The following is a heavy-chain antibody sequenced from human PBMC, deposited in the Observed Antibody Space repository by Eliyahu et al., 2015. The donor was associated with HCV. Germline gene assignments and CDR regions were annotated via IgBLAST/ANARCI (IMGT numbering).Heavy chain of an antibody. CDR2: IIPIFGTA. Sequence: QVQLVQSGAEVKKPGSSVKVSCKASGGTFSSYAISWVRQAPGQGLEWMGGIIPIFGTANYAQKFQGRVTITADKSTSTAYMELSSLRSEDTAVYYCAREGHYYDSSGYAFDIWGQGTMVTVSS. J-gene: IGHJ3*02. V-gene: IGHV1-69*06. CDR3: AREGHYYDSSGYAFDI. CDR1: GGTFSSYA. D-gene: IGHD3-22*01.